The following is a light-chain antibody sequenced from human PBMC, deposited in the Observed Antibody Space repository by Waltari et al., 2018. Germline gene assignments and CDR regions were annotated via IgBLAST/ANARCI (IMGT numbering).Light chain of an antibody. CDR3: QAWDNNHVV. CDR1: QVGSNY. J-gene: IGLJ2*01. Sequence: SYEVTQPPSVSVSPGQTARITCSGHQVGSNYVCWYQQKPGQSPVLVMYEDSKRPSGIPERFSGANAGNTATLTISGAQAVDEADYYCQAWDNNHVVFGGGTTLTVL. CDR2: EDS. V-gene: IGLV3-1*01.